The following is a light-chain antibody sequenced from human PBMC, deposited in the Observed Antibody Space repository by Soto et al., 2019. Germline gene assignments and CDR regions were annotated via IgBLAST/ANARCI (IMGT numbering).Light chain of an antibody. CDR1: SSDVGGHNY. V-gene: IGLV2-14*01. CDR2: EVS. CDR3: SSYTSSSTYV. Sequence: QSVLTQPASVSGSPGQSITISCTGTSSDVGGHNYVSWYQQHPGRAPKLMIYEVSNRPSGVSNHFSGSKSGNTASLTISGLQPEDEADYYCSSYTSSSTYVFGTGTKVTVL. J-gene: IGLJ1*01.